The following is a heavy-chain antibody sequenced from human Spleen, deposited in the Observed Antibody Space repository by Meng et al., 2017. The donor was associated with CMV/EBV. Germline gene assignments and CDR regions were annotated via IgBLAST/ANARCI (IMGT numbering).Heavy chain of an antibody. CDR3: ARVGGYCSSTGCNRYYYHGMDV. CDR1: GGSISSSNW. Sequence: SETLSLTCAVSGGSISSSNWWSWVRQPPGKGLEWIGEIYHSGSTNYNPSLKSRVTISVDTSKNQFSLKLRSVTAADTAVYYCARVGGYCSSTGCNRYYYHGMDVWGQGTTVTVSS. J-gene: IGHJ6*02. V-gene: IGHV4-4*02. CDR2: IYHSGST. D-gene: IGHD2-2*01.